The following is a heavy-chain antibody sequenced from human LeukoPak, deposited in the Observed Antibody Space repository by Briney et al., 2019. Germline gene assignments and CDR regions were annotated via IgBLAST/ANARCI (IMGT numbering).Heavy chain of an antibody. V-gene: IGHV1-18*01. CDR2: ISAYNGNT. CDR3: ARDRYGSGSLLLDY. D-gene: IGHD3-10*01. CDR1: DYSFTSYG. J-gene: IGHJ4*02. Sequence: ASVKVSCKASDYSFTSYGITWVRQAPGQGLEWMGWISAYNGNTNYAQKLQGRVTMTTDTSTRTAYMELRSLRSDVTAVYYCARDRYGSGSLLLDYWGQGTLVTVSS.